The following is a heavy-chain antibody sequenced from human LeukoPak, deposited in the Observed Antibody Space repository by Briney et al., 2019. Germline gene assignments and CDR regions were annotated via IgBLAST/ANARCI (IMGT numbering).Heavy chain of an antibody. V-gene: IGHV3-33*01. D-gene: IGHD3-10*01. Sequence: GGSLRVSCAASGFTFSMYGRHWVGQAPGRGLEGVASIWINGRDETYVDSVKGRFTISRDNSTLFLQMNSLRAEDTAIYFCARGKGSGRFGYFYYGVDVWGQGTTVTVSS. J-gene: IGHJ6*02. CDR1: GFTFSMYG. CDR2: IWINGRDE. CDR3: ARGKGSGRFGYFYYGVDV.